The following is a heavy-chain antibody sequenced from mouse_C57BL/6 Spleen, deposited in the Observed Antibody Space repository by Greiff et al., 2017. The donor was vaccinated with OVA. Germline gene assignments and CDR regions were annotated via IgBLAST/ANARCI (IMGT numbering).Heavy chain of an antibody. V-gene: IGHV6-6*01. J-gene: IGHJ1*03. CDR2: IRNKANNHAT. Sequence: EVQLVESGGGLVQPGGSMKLSCAASGFTFSDAWMDWVRQSPEKGLEWVAEIRNKANNHATYYAESVKGRFTISRDDSKSSVYLQMNSLRAEDTGIYYCTRRWLLRYFDVCGTGTTVTVSS. CDR1: GFTFSDAW. CDR3: TRRWLLRYFDV. D-gene: IGHD2-3*01.